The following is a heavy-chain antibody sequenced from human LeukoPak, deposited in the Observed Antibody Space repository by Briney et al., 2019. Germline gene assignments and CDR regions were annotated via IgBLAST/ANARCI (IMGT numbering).Heavy chain of an antibody. CDR2: INPNSGGT. Sequence: ASVKVSCTASGYTFTSYAMHWVRQAPGQGLEWMGWINPNSGGTNHAQKFQGWVTMTRDTSISTAYMELSRLRSDDTAVYYCARDHGGSYSSGWDLDYWGQGTLVTVSS. CDR3: ARDHGGSYSSGWDLDY. V-gene: IGHV1-2*04. D-gene: IGHD6-19*01. J-gene: IGHJ4*02. CDR1: GYTFTSYA.